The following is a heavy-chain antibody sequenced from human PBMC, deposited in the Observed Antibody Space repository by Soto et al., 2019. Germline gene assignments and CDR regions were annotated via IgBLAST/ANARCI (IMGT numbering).Heavy chain of an antibody. V-gene: IGHV1-3*01. D-gene: IGHD6-13*01. CDR2: INAGNGNT. CDR3: ARGTQQLVLGYYYYYYMDV. Sequence: ASVKVSCEASGYTFTSYAMHWVRQAPGQRLEWMGWINAGNGNTKYSQKFQGRVTITRDTSASTAYMELSSLRSEDTAVYYCARGTQQLVLGYYYYYYMDVWGKGTTVTVSS. J-gene: IGHJ6*03. CDR1: GYTFTSYA.